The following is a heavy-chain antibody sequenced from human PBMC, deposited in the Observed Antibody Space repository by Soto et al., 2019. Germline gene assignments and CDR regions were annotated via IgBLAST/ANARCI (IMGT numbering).Heavy chain of an antibody. CDR3: ATDLIGDILTGYYAFYY. Sequence: SVKVSCKVSGYTLTELSMHWVRQAPGKGLEWMGGFDPEDGETIYAQKFQGRVTMTEDTSTDTAYMELSSLRSEDTAVYYCATDLIGDILTGYYAFYYWGQGTLVTVSS. CDR1: GYTLTELS. J-gene: IGHJ4*02. V-gene: IGHV1-24*01. CDR2: FDPEDGET. D-gene: IGHD3-9*01.